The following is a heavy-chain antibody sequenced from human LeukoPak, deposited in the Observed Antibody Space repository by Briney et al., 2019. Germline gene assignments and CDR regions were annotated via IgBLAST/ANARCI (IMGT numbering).Heavy chain of an antibody. CDR3: TRGGSSWPYYYAMDV. V-gene: IGHV4-4*02. D-gene: IGHD6-13*01. J-gene: IGHJ6*02. CDR1: GGSINSSNW. CDR2: IFHSGST. Sequence: SETLSLTCAVSGGSINSSNWWNWVRQPPGKGLEWIGEIFHSGSTNYNPSLKSRVTISVDKSKNHFSLKLSSVTAADTAVYYCTRGGSSWPYYYAMDVWGQGTTVTVSS.